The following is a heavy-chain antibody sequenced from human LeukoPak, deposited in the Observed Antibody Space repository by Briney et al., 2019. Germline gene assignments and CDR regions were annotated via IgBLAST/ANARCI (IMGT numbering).Heavy chain of an antibody. CDR3: ARGPDRWYSSGWYYFDY. Sequence: GGSLRLSCAASGFTFSSYWMSWVRQAPGKGLEWVANIKQDGSEKYYVDSVKGRFTISRDNAKNSLYLQMNSLRAEDTAVYYCARGPDRWYSSGWYYFDYWGQGTLVTVSS. CDR1: GFTFSSYW. CDR2: IKQDGSEK. V-gene: IGHV3-7*01. D-gene: IGHD6-19*01. J-gene: IGHJ4*02.